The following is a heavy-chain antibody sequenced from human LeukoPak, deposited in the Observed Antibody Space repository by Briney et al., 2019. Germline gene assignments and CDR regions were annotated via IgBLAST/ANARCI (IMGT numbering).Heavy chain of an antibody. CDR1: GFIFSDYA. D-gene: IGHD6-13*01. CDR3: ARNGYSSSWYRN. Sequence: PGDSLRLSCTASGFIFSDYAMSWVRQAPGKGLEWVSVIYSGGSTYYADSVKGRFTISRDNSKNTLYLQMNSLRAEDTAVYYCARNGYSSSWYRNWGQGTLVTVSS. V-gene: IGHV3-53*01. J-gene: IGHJ4*02. CDR2: IYSGGST.